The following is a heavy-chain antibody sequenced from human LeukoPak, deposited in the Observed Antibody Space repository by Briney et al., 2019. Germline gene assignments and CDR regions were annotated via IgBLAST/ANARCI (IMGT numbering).Heavy chain of an antibody. J-gene: IGHJ4*02. D-gene: IGHD3-9*01. V-gene: IGHV3-30*02. CDR1: GFTFSNYG. Sequence: GGSLRLSCAASGFTFSNYGTHWVRQAPGKGLEWVAFIRYDGSNKYCADSVKGRFTISRDNSKNTLYLQMNSLRAEDTAVYYCATVLRYFDWPPFDYWGQGTLVTVSS. CDR3: ATVLRYFDWPPFDY. CDR2: IRYDGSNK.